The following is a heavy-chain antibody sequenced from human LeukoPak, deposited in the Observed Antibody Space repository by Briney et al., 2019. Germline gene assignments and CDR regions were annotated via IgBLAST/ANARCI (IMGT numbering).Heavy chain of an antibody. CDR1: GFTFSNAW. D-gene: IGHD3-22*01. J-gene: IGHJ4*02. CDR2: IKSKTDGGTT. V-gene: IGHV3-15*01. Sequence: GGSLRLSCAASGFTFSNAWMSWVRQAPGKGLEWVGRIKSKTDGGTTDYAAPVKGRFTISRDDSKNTLYLQMNSLKTEDTAVYYCTTVFYYDNSGYPFDYWGQGTLVTVSS. CDR3: TTVFYYDNSGYPFDY.